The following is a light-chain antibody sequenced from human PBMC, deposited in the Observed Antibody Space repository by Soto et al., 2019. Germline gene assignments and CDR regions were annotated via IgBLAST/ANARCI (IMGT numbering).Light chain of an antibody. CDR2: DAY. V-gene: IGKV1-5*01. CDR1: QIISSR. J-gene: IGKJ4*01. CDR3: QQYNSYSLT. Sequence: DIQMTQSPSILSASVGDRVTITCRASQIISSRLALYQQKPGKAPKLLIYDAYNLESGVPSRFSGSGSGTEFTLTISSLQPDDFATYYCQQYNSYSLTFGGGTKVEIK.